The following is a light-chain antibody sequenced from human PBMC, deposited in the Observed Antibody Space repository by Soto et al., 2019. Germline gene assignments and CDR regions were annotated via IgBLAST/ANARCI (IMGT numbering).Light chain of an antibody. CDR2: EVD. CDR1: SSDVGGYNL. Sequence: QSALTQPASVSGSPGQSITISCTGTSSDVGGYNLFSWYQQHPGKAPKFMIYEVDKRPSGVSNRFSGSKSGNTASLTISGLQAEDEADYYCCAYAGDSALVFGGGTKLTVL. V-gene: IGLV2-23*02. J-gene: IGLJ3*02. CDR3: CAYAGDSALV.